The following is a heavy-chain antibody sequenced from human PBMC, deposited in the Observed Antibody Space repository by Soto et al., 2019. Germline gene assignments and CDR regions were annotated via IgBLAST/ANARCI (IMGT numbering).Heavy chain of an antibody. D-gene: IGHD3-22*01. V-gene: IGHV3-23*01. CDR1: GFIFCIYA. J-gene: IGHJ5*02. Sequence: PGGSLTLSCAASGFIFCIYAMTWVRQAPGEGPEWVSTITGGTSSTYYADSVKGRFTISRDNSKNTLFLQMNSLRIEDTARYYCAKTGDYWSCFDHCGQGTQFTVSS. CDR2: ITGGTSST. CDR3: AKTGDYWSCFDH.